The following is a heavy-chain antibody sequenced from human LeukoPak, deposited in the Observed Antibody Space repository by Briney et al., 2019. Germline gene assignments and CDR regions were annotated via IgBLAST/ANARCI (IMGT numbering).Heavy chain of an antibody. V-gene: IGHV3-23*01. J-gene: IGHJ4*02. D-gene: IGHD1-14*01. CDR1: GFTFSIND. Sequence: GGSLRLSCAASGFTFSINDMSWVRQAPGRGLEWVSISSVSGGATNYADSVKGRFTISRHDSKNTLYLQMNSLRTEDTAIYYCTRTVQLAYFDYWGQGTRVTVSS. CDR3: TRTVQLAYFDY. CDR2: SSVSGGAT.